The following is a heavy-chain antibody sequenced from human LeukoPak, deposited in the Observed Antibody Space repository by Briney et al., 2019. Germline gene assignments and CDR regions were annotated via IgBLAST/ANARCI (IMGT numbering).Heavy chain of an antibody. V-gene: IGHV3-23*01. D-gene: IGHD3-22*01. CDR1: GFTFSSYA. Sequence: GGSLRLSCAASGFTFSSYAMSWVRQAPGKGLEWVSAISGSGGSTYYADSVKGRFTISRDNSKSTLYLQMNSLRAEDTAVYYCAKLVVVITDEYYFDYWGQGTLVTVSS. CDR2: ISGSGGST. CDR3: AKLVVVITDEYYFDY. J-gene: IGHJ4*02.